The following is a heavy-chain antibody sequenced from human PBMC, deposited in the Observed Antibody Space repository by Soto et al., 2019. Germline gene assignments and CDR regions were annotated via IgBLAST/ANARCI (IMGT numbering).Heavy chain of an antibody. D-gene: IGHD3-22*01. V-gene: IGHV1-18*01. CDR3: ARDGLNNYYDSSGYPSPRAFDI. Sequence: AAAQVSCTASGYTFTSDGISSLRQATGQGLEWMGWISTYNDNTNYAQKVQGRVNMTTDTSTSTACMELRRLRSDDTAVYYCARDGLNNYYDSSGYPSPRAFDIWGQGTLVT. CDR2: ISTYNDNT. J-gene: IGHJ3*02. CDR1: GYTFTSDG.